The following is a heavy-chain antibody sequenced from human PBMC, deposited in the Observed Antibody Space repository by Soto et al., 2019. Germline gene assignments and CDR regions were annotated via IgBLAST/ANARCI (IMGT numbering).Heavy chain of an antibody. CDR3: ARAIYGSGSKDHNWFDP. CDR1: GFTFSSYA. V-gene: IGHV3-23*01. Sequence: GGSLRLSCAASGFTFSSYAMSWVRQAPGKGLEWVSAISGSGGSTYYADSVKGRFTISRDNSKNTLYLQMNSLRAEDTAVYYCARAIYGSGSKDHNWFDPWGQGTLVTVSS. D-gene: IGHD3-10*01. CDR2: ISGSGGST. J-gene: IGHJ5*02.